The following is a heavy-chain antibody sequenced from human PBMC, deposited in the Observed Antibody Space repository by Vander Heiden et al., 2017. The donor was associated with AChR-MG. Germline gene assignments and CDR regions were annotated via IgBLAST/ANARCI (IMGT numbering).Heavy chain of an antibody. CDR1: GFPFSSYW. J-gene: IGHJ5*02. CDR3: ARKWELTNWFDP. V-gene: IGHV3-7*03. Sequence: EVQLVESGGGLVQPGGSLRLSCAAPGFPFSSYWLSWVRQAPGKGLEWVANIKQDGSEKYYVDSVKGRFTISRDNAKNSLYLQMNSLRAEDTAVYYCARKWELTNWFDPWGQGTLVTVSS. D-gene: IGHD1-26*01. CDR2: IKQDGSEK.